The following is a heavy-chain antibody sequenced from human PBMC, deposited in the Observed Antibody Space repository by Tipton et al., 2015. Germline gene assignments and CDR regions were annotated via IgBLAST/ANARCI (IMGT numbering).Heavy chain of an antibody. Sequence: SLRLSCAGSGFTLSNAWMHWVRQAPGKGLEWVGRIKSKNDGGTIDYAAYVKGRFTIWRDDAKNTLHLQMNSLKAEDTAVYYCARGYTDFDYWGQGTLVTVSS. CDR3: ARGYTDFDY. CDR1: GFTLSNAW. D-gene: IGHD5-24*01. V-gene: IGHV3-15*07. CDR2: IKSKNDGGTI. J-gene: IGHJ4*02.